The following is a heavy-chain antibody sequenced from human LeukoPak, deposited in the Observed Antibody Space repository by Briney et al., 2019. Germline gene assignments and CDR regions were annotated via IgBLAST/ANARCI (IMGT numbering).Heavy chain of an antibody. CDR3: ARDSSRIYDIMSGYDY. CDR1: GYTFTGYY. J-gene: IGHJ4*02. CDR2: VSPFSDKT. Sequence: GASVKVSCKASGYTFTGYYMHWGRQAPGQGLEWMGWVSPFSDKTSYAQHLQGRVAMTTAPHTSTAYVQLTSLRSDNTAVYYCARDSSRIYDIMSGYDYWGQGTLVTVSS. D-gene: IGHD3-9*01. V-gene: IGHV1-18*04.